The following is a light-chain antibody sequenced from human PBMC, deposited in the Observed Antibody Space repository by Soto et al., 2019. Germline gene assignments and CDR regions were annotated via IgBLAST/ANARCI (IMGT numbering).Light chain of an antibody. J-gene: IGLJ1*01. Sequence: QSALTQPPSASGSPGQSLTISCTGTSSDVGFYNFVSWYQQRPGKAPKLVIYEVTKGPSGVPDRFSGSKSGSTASLTVSGLQADDEADYYCASYAGTKLFVFGSGTKLTVL. CDR1: SSDVGFYNF. V-gene: IGLV2-8*01. CDR2: EVT. CDR3: ASYAGTKLFV.